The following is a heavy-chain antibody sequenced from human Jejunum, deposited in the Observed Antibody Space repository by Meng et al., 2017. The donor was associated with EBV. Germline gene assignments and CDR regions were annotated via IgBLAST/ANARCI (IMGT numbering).Heavy chain of an antibody. V-gene: IGHV4-61*01. CDR3: AGLRYSGYDRAFDY. Sequence: LREPGPGLGKPSETLSLTCTFSGGSVNSGNVYWSWIRQPPGKGLEWIGYIYYSGSTNYIPSLKSRVTISLDTSKNQFSLKLSSVTAADTAVYYCAGLRYSGYDRAFDYWGQGALVTVSS. CDR2: IYYSGST. D-gene: IGHD5-12*01. J-gene: IGHJ4*02. CDR1: GGSVNSGNVY.